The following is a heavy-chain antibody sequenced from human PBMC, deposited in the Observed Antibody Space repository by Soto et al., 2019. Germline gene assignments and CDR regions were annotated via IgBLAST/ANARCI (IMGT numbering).Heavy chain of an antibody. CDR1: GFTFSNAW. V-gene: IGHV3-15*07. CDR3: TTGANCSGGSCYNYYYYYYGMDV. CDR2: IKSKTDGGTT. Sequence: GGSLRLSCAASGFTFSNAWMNWVRQAPGKGLEWVGRIKSKTDGGTTDYAAPVKGRFTISRDDSKNTLYLQMNSLKTEDTAVYYCTTGANCSGGSCYNYYYYYYGMDVWGQGTTVTVSS. D-gene: IGHD2-15*01. J-gene: IGHJ6*02.